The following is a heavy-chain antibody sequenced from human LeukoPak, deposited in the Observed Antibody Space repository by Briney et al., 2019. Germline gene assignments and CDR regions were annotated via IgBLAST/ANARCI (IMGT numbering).Heavy chain of an antibody. CDR2: ISWNSGSI. Sequence: GRSLRLSCAASGFTFDDYAMHWVRQAPGKGLGWVSGISWNSGSIGYADSVKGRFTISRDNAKNSLYLQMNSLRAEDTALYYCAKGLDYDSSGPIDYWGQGTLVTVSS. CDR3: AKGLDYDSSGPIDY. CDR1: GFTFDDYA. D-gene: IGHD3-22*01. J-gene: IGHJ4*02. V-gene: IGHV3-9*01.